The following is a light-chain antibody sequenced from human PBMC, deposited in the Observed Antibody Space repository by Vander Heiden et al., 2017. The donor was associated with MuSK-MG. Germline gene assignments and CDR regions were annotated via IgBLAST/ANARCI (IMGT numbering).Light chain of an antibody. V-gene: IGLV3-9*01. Sequence: SFELIQPLSVSAALGKTARSTCGGNNIGDTNVHWYQQRPGQAPVLVIYGDSNRPSGIPERFSGSSSGNTATLTITRVQAGDEADYYCQVWGSNTVVFGGGTKLTVL. J-gene: IGLJ2*01. CDR1: NIGDTN. CDR2: GDS. CDR3: QVWGSNTVV.